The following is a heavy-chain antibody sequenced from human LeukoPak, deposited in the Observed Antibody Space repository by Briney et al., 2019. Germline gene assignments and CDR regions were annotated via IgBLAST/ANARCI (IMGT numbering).Heavy chain of an antibody. D-gene: IGHD6-19*01. J-gene: IGHJ4*02. CDR3: AGRWLDYFDY. CDR1: GFTFSSYA. V-gene: IGHV3-23*01. Sequence: GGSLRPSRAASGFTFSSYAMSWVRQAPGKGLEWVSAISGSGGSTYYADSVKGRFTISRDNSKNTLYLQMNSLRAEDTAVYYCAGRWLDYFDYWGQGTLVTVSS. CDR2: ISGSGGST.